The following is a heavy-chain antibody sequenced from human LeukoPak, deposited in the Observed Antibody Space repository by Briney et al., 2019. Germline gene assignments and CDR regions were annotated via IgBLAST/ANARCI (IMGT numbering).Heavy chain of an antibody. D-gene: IGHD3-10*01. V-gene: IGHV3-21*01. Sequence: PRGSLRLSCAASGFTFSSYSMNWVRQAPGKGLEWVSSISSSSSYIYYADSVKGRFTISRDNAKNSLYLQMNSLRAEDTAVYYCARASYGSGSYDLYYFDYWGQGTLVTVSS. CDR1: GFTFSSYS. CDR3: ARASYGSGSYDLYYFDY. J-gene: IGHJ4*02. CDR2: ISSSSSYI.